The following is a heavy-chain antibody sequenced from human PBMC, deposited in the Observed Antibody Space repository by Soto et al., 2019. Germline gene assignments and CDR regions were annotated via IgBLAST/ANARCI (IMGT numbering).Heavy chain of an antibody. CDR2: ISAYSDYT. D-gene: IGHD3-16*01. V-gene: IGHV1-18*01. Sequence: QIQLVQSGAEVKKPGASVKVSCKASGYTFTDHGISWVRQAPGQGLEWMGWISAYSDYTAYAQKFQGRVTMTTDKYTTTAYMELRSLTSYDTAVYYCAKARPRLTQNFVDVYWGQGTLVTVSS. J-gene: IGHJ4*02. CDR1: GYTFTDHG. CDR3: AKARPRLTQNFVDVY.